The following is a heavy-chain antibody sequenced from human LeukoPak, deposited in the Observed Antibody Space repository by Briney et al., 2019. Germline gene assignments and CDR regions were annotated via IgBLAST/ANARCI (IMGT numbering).Heavy chain of an antibody. D-gene: IGHD3-3*01. Sequence: SETLSLTCAVYGGXFSGYYCSWIRQPPGKGLEWIGRIYTSVSTNYNPSLKSRVTMSVDTSKNQFSLKLTSVTAADTAVYYCAVSYDFWSGFDYWGQGTLVTVSS. V-gene: IGHV4-59*10. CDR1: GGXFSGYY. CDR2: IYTSVST. CDR3: AVSYDFWSGFDY. J-gene: IGHJ4*02.